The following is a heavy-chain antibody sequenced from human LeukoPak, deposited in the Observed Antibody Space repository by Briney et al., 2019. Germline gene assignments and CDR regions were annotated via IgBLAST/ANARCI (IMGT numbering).Heavy chain of an antibody. D-gene: IGHD3-22*01. CDR3: ARSDYYDSSGYYVDLFDY. CDR2: IWHDGSNK. Sequence: PGGSLRLSCAASGFTFSSYGIHWVRQAPGKGLEWVAVIWHDGSNKYYADSVKGRFTISRDNSKNTLYLQMSSLRAEDTAVYYCARSDYYDSSGYYVDLFDYWGQGTLVTVSS. J-gene: IGHJ4*02. V-gene: IGHV3-33*01. CDR1: GFTFSSYG.